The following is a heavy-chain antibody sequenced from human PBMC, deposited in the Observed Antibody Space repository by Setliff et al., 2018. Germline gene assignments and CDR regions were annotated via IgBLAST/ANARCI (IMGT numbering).Heavy chain of an antibody. CDR1: GHSLTSNH. J-gene: IGHJ4*02. CDR2: INPNDGYT. D-gene: IGHD2-15*01. Sequence: AASVKVPCKASGHSLTSNHFHWGRQAPGKGLEWMGTINPNDGYTIYAPAFQGRVAMTTDTSTGTAYMELSGLTSADTAIYYCIVNMVRPVTGLDSWGPGTLVTVSS. CDR3: IVNMVRPVTGLDS. V-gene: IGHV1-46*01.